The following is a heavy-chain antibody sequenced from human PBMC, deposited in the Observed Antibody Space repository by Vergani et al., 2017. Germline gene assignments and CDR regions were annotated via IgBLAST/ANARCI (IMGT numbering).Heavy chain of an antibody. Sequence: QVQLQESGPGLVKPSQTLSLTCTVSGGSSSSGDYYWSWSRQPPGKGLEWIGYNYYSGSTYYNPSLKSRVTISVDTSKNQFSLKLSAVTAADTAVYYCATGSSWHYFDYWGQGTLVTVSS. J-gene: IGHJ4*02. V-gene: IGHV4-30-4*08. D-gene: IGHD6-13*01. CDR3: ATGSSWHYFDY. CDR2: NYYSGST. CDR1: GGSSSSGDYY.